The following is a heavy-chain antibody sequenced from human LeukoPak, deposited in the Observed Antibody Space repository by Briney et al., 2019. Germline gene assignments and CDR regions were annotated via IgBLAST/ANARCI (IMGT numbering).Heavy chain of an antibody. D-gene: IGHD3-10*01. CDR3: ASGLIITLFDY. V-gene: IGHV3-7*05. CDR1: GFTFSSYW. Sequence: GGSLRLSCAASGFTFSSYWMSWVRQAPGKGLEWVANIKQDGSEKYYVDSVKGRFTIPRDNAKNSLYLQTNSLRAEDTAVYYCASGLIITLFDYWGQGTLVTVSS. J-gene: IGHJ4*02. CDR2: IKQDGSEK.